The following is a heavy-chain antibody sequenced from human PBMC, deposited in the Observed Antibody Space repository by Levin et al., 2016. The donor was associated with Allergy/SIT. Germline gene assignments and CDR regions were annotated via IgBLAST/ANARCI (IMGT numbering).Heavy chain of an antibody. J-gene: IGHJ4*02. V-gene: IGHV3-74*01. Sequence: GESLKISCAASGFTFSSYWMHWVRQVPGKGLTWVSHSSRDGTSTSYTDSVKGRFTVSRDNAKNTLYLQMNSLRVEDTAVYYCVRGLWGSGWLPLDYWGQGTLVTVSS. D-gene: IGHD5-24*01. CDR2: SSRDGTST. CDR3: VRGLWGSGWLPLDY. CDR1: GFTFSSYW.